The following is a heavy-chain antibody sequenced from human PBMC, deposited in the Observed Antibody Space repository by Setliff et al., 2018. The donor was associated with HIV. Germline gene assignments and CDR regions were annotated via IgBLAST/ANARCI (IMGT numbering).Heavy chain of an antibody. D-gene: IGHD6-19*01. Sequence: GGSLRLSCAASGFTFSSYDMHWVRQATGKGLVWVSNINDDRSTTNYDDSVKGRFTIARDHAKNTLFLQMNSLRAEDTAVYYCARRRGSGWYGYGFDYWGQGTLVTVSS. CDR2: INDDRSTT. CDR3: ARRRGSGWYGYGFDY. V-gene: IGHV3-74*01. J-gene: IGHJ4*02. CDR1: GFTFSSYD.